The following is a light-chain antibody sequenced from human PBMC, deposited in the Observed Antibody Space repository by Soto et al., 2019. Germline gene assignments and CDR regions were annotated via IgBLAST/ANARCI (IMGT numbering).Light chain of an antibody. Sequence: EIVMTQYPATLSVSPGERATLPCRASQSVSSNLAWYQQKPGQAPRHLIYGASTRATGIPARFSGSGSGTEFTLTISSLQSEDFAVYYCQQYNNWPPTFGQGTKVEIK. CDR3: QQYNNWPPT. V-gene: IGKV3-15*01. CDR2: GAS. J-gene: IGKJ1*01. CDR1: QSVSSN.